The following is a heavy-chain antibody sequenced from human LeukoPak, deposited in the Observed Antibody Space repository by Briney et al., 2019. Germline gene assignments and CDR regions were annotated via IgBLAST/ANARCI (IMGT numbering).Heavy chain of an antibody. D-gene: IGHD4-11*01. V-gene: IGHV3-53*01. CDR3: ARDSPYSDYLIGGAFNI. CDR2: IYSDGTT. J-gene: IGHJ3*02. CDR1: GFTVSSNY. Sequence: PGGSLRLSCVASGFTVSSNYMSWVRQAPGKGLEWVSVIYSDGTTYYADSVKGRFTISRDNSKNTLYLQMNSLRAEDTAVYYCARDSPYSDYLIGGAFNIWGQGTMVTVSS.